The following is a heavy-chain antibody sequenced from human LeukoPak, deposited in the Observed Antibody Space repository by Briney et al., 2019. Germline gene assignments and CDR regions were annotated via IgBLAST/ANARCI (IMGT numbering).Heavy chain of an antibody. J-gene: IGHJ6*02. CDR2: IYYSGST. CDR1: GGSISSYY. Sequence: SETLSLTCTVSGGSISSYYWSWIRQPPGKGLEWIGYIYYSGSTNYNPSLKSRVTISVDTSKNQFSLKLSSVTAADTAVYYCARVDGGYGGSGDYYYYGMDVWGQGTTVTVSS. D-gene: IGHD5-12*01. V-gene: IGHV4-59*01. CDR3: ARVDGGYGGSGDYYYYGMDV.